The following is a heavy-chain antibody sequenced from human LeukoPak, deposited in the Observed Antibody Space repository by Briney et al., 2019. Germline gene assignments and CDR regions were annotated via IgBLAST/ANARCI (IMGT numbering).Heavy chain of an antibody. CDR2: IYYSGST. CDR1: GGSISSSSYY. CDR3: ARIVAVAGIDY. V-gene: IGHV4-39*01. D-gene: IGHD6-19*01. Sequence: PSETLSLTCTVSGGSISSSSYYWGWIRQPPGKGLEWIGSIYYSGSTYYNPSLKSRVTISVDTSKNQFSLKLSAVTAADTAVYYCARIVAVAGIDYWGQGTLVTVFS. J-gene: IGHJ4*02.